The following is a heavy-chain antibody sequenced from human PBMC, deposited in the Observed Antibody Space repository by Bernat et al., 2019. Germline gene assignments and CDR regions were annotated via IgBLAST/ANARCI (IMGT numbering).Heavy chain of an antibody. Sequence: QVLLVESGGGVVQPGRSLRLSCAASGFTFSSYAMHWVRQAPGKGLEWVAVISNDGSNKFYADSVKGRFTISRDNSKNTLYLQMNSLRAEDAAVYYCARGDYGTYGYFQHWGQGTLVTVSS. CDR1: GFTFSSYA. D-gene: IGHD4-11*01. V-gene: IGHV3-30*04. CDR2: ISNDGSNK. J-gene: IGHJ1*01. CDR3: ARGDYGTYGYFQH.